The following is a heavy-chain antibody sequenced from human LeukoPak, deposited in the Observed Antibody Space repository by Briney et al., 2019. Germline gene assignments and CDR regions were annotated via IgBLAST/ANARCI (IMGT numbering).Heavy chain of an antibody. CDR1: GGSFTGYY. D-gene: IGHD5-18*01. CDR2: INHSGGT. Sequence: PSETLSLTCAVYGGSFTGYYWSWIRQAPGKGLEWIGEINHSGGTNYNPSLKSRVTISVDTSKNHFSLKLSSVTAADTAVYYCAVTAYTYGPPMGTWGQGTLVTVSS. J-gene: IGHJ5*02. V-gene: IGHV4-34*01. CDR3: AVTAYTYGPPMGT.